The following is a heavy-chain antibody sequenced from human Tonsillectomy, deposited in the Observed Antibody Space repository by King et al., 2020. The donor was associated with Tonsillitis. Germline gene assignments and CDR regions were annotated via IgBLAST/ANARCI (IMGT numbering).Heavy chain of an antibody. J-gene: IGHJ5*01. D-gene: IGHD2-21*01. CDR1: GDSMSSGGHY. V-gene: IGHV4-31*03. CDR3: ARDLWPGRGHWFES. Sequence: VQLQESGPGLVKPSQTLSLTCSVSGDSMSSGGHYWSWIRQHPGKGLEWIGFIHYSGSTDYSPALKSRVTISIDTGKKQFSLKMTSVTAADTAVYYCARDLWPGRGHWFESWGQGALVTVSS. CDR2: IHYSGST.